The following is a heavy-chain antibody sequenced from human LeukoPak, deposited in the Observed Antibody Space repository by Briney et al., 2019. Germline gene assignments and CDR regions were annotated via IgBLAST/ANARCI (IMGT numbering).Heavy chain of an antibody. CDR3: AKYHYDSSGYRLDDAFDI. CDR1: GFTFSSYG. J-gene: IGHJ3*02. Sequence: GGSLRLSCAASGFTFSSYGMSWVRQAPGKGLEWVSAISGSGGSTYYADSVKGRFTISRDNSKNSLYLQMNSLRAEDTAVYYCAKYHYDSSGYRLDDAFDIWGQGTMVTVSS. CDR2: ISGSGGST. D-gene: IGHD3-22*01. V-gene: IGHV3-23*01.